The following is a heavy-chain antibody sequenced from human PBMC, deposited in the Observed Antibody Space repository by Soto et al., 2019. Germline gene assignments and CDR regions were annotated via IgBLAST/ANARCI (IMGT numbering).Heavy chain of an antibody. V-gene: IGHV3-74*01. D-gene: IGHD1-7*01. CDR1: GFTFSSSW. J-gene: IGHJ4*02. CDR3: ARVFRRELELRPFDY. Sequence: GGSLRLSCAASGFTFSSSWMHWVRQAPGKGLVWVSRINSDGSSTSYADSVKGRFTISRDNAKNTLYLQMNSLRAEDTAVYYCARVFRRELELRPFDYWGQGTLVTVSS. CDR2: INSDGSST.